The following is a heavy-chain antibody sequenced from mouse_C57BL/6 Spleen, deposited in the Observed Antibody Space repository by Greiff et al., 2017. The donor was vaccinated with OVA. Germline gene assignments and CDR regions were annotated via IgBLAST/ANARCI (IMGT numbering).Heavy chain of an antibody. D-gene: IGHD1-1*01. Sequence: VQLKQSGPELVKPGASVKISCKASGYSFTEYNMNWVKQSNGQSLEWIGVINPNYGTHSYNQKFKGTATLTVDHSSRTDYMQLNSLTSEDSSVYYCARDYYGSSPYWYCDVWGTGTTVTVSS. J-gene: IGHJ1*03. CDR1: GYSFTEYN. V-gene: IGHV1-39*01. CDR2: INPNYGTH. CDR3: ARDYYGSSPYWYCDV.